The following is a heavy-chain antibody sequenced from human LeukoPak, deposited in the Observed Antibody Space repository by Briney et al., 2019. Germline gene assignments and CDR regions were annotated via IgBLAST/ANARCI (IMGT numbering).Heavy chain of an antibody. D-gene: IGHD6-13*01. J-gene: IGHJ4*02. CDR3: ARADTSSWYPY. Sequence: GGSLRLSCAASGFTFSSYEMNWVRQAPGKGLEWVSYISSSGSTIYYADSLKGRFTISRDNAKNSLYLQMNSLRAEDTAVYYCARADTSSWYPYWGQGTLVTVSS. V-gene: IGHV3-48*03. CDR1: GFTFSSYE. CDR2: ISSSGSTI.